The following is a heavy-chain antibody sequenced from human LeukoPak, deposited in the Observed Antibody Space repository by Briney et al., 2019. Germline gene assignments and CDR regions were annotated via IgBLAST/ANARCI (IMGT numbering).Heavy chain of an antibody. J-gene: IGHJ4*02. Sequence: GGSLRLSCAASGFTFSSYSMNWVRQAPGKGLELVSSISSSSSYIYYADSVKGRFTISRDNAKNSLYLQMNSLRAEDTAVYYCARPLGGSSIPYFDYWGQGTLVTVSS. CDR3: ARPLGGSSIPYFDY. CDR1: GFTFSSYS. V-gene: IGHV3-21*01. CDR2: ISSSSSYI. D-gene: IGHD6-6*01.